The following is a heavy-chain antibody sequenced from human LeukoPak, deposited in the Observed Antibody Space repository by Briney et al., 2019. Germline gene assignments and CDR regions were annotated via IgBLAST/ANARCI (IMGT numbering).Heavy chain of an antibody. D-gene: IGHD3-16*01. Sequence: PGGSLRLSCAASGFPFSTYWMIWLRQPPGKGLERVANIKYDGSEQNYGDSVKGRFTVSRDNAKESLYLQMNSLRAEDTAVYYCARRGSYNDYWGQGTLVTVSS. V-gene: IGHV3-7*02. J-gene: IGHJ4*02. CDR1: GFPFSTYW. CDR3: ARRGSYNDY. CDR2: IKYDGSEQ.